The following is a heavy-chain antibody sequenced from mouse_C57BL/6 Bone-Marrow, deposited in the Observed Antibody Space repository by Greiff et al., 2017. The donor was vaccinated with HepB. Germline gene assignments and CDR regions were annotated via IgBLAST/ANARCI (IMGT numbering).Heavy chain of an antibody. CDR1: GYAFSSSW. V-gene: IGHV1-82*01. CDR3: ARGVVAEVYAMDY. CDR2: IYPGDGDT. Sequence: QVQLQQSGPELVKPGASVKISCKASGYAFSSSWMNWVKQRPGKGLEWIGRIYPGDGDTNYNGKFKGKATLTADKSSSTAYMQLSSLTSEDSAVYFCARGVVAEVYAMDYWGQGTSVTVSS. D-gene: IGHD1-1*01. J-gene: IGHJ4*01.